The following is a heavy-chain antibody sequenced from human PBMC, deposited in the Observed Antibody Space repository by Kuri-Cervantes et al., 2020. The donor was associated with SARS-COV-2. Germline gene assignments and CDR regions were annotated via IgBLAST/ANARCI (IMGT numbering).Heavy chain of an antibody. CDR3: ARGKGLLSTLAADY. D-gene: IGHD6-19*01. V-gene: IGHV7-4-1*02. Sequence: GGSLRLSCKASGYTFSNYGMNWVRQAPGQGLEWMGWINTNTGNSRYAQGFTGRYVFSLDTSGNTAYLQISGLKAEDTAIYFCARGKGLLSTLAADYWGQGTLVTVSS. J-gene: IGHJ4*02. CDR1: GYTFSNYG. CDR2: INTNTGNS.